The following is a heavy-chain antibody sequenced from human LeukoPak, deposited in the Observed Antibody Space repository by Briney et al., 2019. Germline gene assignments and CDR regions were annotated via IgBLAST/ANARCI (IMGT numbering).Heavy chain of an antibody. D-gene: IGHD6-13*01. CDR2: INPDGTTT. V-gene: IGHV3-74*01. CDR3: ARDHQLSSSWYRGYYYGMDV. J-gene: IGHJ6*02. Sequence: GGSLRLSCAASGFTFSTYWMHWVRQAPGKGLVWVSRINPDGTTTSYADSVKGRFTISRDDAKDTVYLQMNSLRAEDTAVYYCARDHQLSSSWYRGYYYGMDVWGQGTTVTVSS. CDR1: GFTFSTYW.